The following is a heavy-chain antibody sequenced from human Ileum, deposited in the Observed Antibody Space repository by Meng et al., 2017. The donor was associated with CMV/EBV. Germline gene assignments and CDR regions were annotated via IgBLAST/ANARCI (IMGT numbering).Heavy chain of an antibody. J-gene: IGHJ4*02. V-gene: IGHV1-69*10. CDR1: GGTFSSYA. Sequence: SSVKVSCKASGGTFSSYAISWVRQAPGQGLEWMGGSIRILGIENYAQKVQGRVTIPADKSTSTANMALSSLRSEYKAVHYWAREGEEGGIDHWGQGTLVTVSS. CDR2: SIRILGIE. CDR3: AREGEEGGIDH. D-gene: IGHD3-10*01.